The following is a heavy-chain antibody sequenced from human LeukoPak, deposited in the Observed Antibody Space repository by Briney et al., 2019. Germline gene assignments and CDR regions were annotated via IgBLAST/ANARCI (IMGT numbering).Heavy chain of an antibody. CDR2: IIPIFGTA. D-gene: IGHD2-2*01. CDR1: GGTFSSYA. J-gene: IGHJ6*02. CDR3: ARDLLACYGSYYYYYGMDV. V-gene: IGHV1-69*13. Sequence: SVKVSCKASGGTFSSYAISWVRQAPGQGLEWMGGIIPIFGTANYAQKFQGRVTITADESTSTAYMELSSLRSEDTAVYYCARDLLACYGSYYYYYGMDVWGQGTTVTVSS.